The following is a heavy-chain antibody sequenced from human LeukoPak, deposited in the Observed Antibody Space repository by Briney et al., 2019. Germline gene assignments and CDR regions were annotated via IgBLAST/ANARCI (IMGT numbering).Heavy chain of an antibody. CDR1: GGSISSYY. Sequence: SETLSLTCTVSGGSISSYYWSWIRQPPGKGLEWIGYIYYSGSTNYNPSLKSRVTISVDTSKNQFSLKLSSVTAADTAVYYCARDFGDRWFDPWGQGTLVTVSS. J-gene: IGHJ5*02. D-gene: IGHD3-3*01. CDR2: IYYSGST. V-gene: IGHV4-59*01. CDR3: ARDFGDRWFDP.